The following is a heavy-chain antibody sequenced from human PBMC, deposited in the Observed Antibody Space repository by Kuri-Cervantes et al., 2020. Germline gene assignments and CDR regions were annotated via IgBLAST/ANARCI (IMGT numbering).Heavy chain of an antibody. Sequence: GGSLRLSCAASGFTFSTYWMHWVRQVPGKGLEWVSRTNQNGRITNYADSVKGRYTISRDNAKNTLILQMNNLRAEDTAVYYCARDLSGPDDYWGQGTLVTVSS. CDR3: ARDLSGPDDY. D-gene: IGHD6-19*01. J-gene: IGHJ4*02. CDR2: TNQNGRIT. CDR1: GFTFSTYW. V-gene: IGHV3-74*01.